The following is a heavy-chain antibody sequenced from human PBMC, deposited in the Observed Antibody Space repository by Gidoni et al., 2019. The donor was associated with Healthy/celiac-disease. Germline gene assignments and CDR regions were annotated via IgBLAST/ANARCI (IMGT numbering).Heavy chain of an antibody. V-gene: IGHV3-11*06. D-gene: IGHD2-21*02. CDR1: GFTFSDYY. J-gene: IGHJ4*02. Sequence: QVQLVESGGGLVKPGGSLRLSCAASGFTFSDYYMSWIRQAPGKGLELVSYISRSSSYTNYADSVKGRFTISRDNAKNSLYLQMNSLRAEDTAVYYCARDLGGNSGAYFDYWGQGTLVTVSS. CDR2: ISRSSSYT. CDR3: ARDLGGNSGAYFDY.